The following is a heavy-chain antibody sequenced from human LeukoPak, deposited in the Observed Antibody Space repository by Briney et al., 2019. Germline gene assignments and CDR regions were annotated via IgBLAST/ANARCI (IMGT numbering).Heavy chain of an antibody. Sequence: SETLSLTCSVSGGSISSSSYYWGWIREPPGKGLEWIGSIYYRGSTYYNPSLKSRVTISVDTSKNQFSLKLSSVTAADTAVYYCARDSRAPYSSSRLWGQGTLVTVSS. CDR3: ARDSRAPYSSSRL. CDR1: GGSISSSSYY. D-gene: IGHD6-13*01. J-gene: IGHJ4*02. CDR2: IYYRGST. V-gene: IGHV4-39*07.